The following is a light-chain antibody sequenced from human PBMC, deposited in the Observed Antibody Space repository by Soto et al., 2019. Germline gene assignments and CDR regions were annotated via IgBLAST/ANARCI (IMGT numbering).Light chain of an antibody. CDR1: QTISSW. CDR2: KAS. CDR3: LQVYSFPRT. J-gene: IGKJ1*01. V-gene: IGKV1-5*03. Sequence: DIQMTQSPSTLSGSVGDRVAITCRASQTISSWLAWYQQKPGKAPKLLIYKASTLKSGVPSRFSGSGSGTEFILTINNLQPEDFASYFCLQVYSFPRTFGLGTKVE.